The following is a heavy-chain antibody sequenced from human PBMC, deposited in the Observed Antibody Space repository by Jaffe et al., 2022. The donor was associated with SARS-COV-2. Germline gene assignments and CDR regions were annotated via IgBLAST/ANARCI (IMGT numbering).Heavy chain of an antibody. CDR1: GSTFSRYA. Sequence: EVQLLESGGGLVQPGESVRLSCAASGSTFSRYAMGWVRQAPGKGLEWVSGISVRGGSTYYAASVKGRFIISRDNSKNTLFLQMNSLRPNDTAVYYCARDRCTGSTCYSPEYYFDSWGQGTLVTVSP. V-gene: IGHV3-23*01. CDR2: ISVRGGST. J-gene: IGHJ4*02. CDR3: ARDRCTGSTCYSPEYYFDS. D-gene: IGHD2-2*01.